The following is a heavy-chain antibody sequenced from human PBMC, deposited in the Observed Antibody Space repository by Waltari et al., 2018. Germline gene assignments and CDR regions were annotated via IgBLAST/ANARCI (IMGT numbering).Heavy chain of an antibody. CDR2: ISSSSSYI. CDR3: ARGYNWNHDAFDI. CDR1: GFTFSSYS. D-gene: IGHD1-20*01. V-gene: IGHV3-21*01. Sequence: EVQLVESGGGLVKPGGSLRLSCAASGFTFSSYSMNWVRQAPGKGLEWVSSISSSSSYIYYADSVKGRFTISRDNAKNSLYLQMNSLRAEDTAVYYCARGYNWNHDAFDIWGQGTMVTVSS. J-gene: IGHJ3*02.